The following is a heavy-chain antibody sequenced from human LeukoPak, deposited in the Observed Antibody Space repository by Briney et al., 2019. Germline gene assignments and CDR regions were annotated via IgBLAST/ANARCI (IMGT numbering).Heavy chain of an antibody. CDR3: ARENRFGHSSGYTETSHDAFDI. D-gene: IGHD3-22*01. CDR2: INPNSGGT. J-gene: IGHJ3*02. V-gene: IGHV1-2*04. CDR1: GYTFTGYY. Sequence: ASVKVSCKASGYTFTGYYMHWVRQAPGQGLEWMGWINPNSGGTNYAQKFQGWVTMTRDTSISTAYMELSRLRSDDTAVYYRARENRFGHSSGYTETSHDAFDIWGQGTMVTVSS.